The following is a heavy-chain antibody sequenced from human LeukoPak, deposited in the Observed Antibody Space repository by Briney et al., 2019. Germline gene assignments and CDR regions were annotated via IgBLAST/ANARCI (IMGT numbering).Heavy chain of an antibody. CDR3: ARLWDDSSGKSPADY. CDR1: GGSISSYY. D-gene: IGHD3-22*01. CDR2: IYTSGST. Sequence: SETLSLTCTVSGGSISSYYWSWIRQPAGKGLEWIGRIYTSGSTNYNPSLKSRVTMSVDTSKNQFSLKLSSVTAADTAVYYCARLWDDSSGKSPADYWGQGTLVTVSS. V-gene: IGHV4-4*07. J-gene: IGHJ4*02.